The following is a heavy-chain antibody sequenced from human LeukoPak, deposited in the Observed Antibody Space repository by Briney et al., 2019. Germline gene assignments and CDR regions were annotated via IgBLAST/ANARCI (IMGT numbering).Heavy chain of an antibody. D-gene: IGHD4-17*01. J-gene: IGHJ4*02. CDR3: AGGDTTVTFDY. CDR2: ISSSGSTI. CDR1: GFTFSSYE. V-gene: IGHV3-48*03. Sequence: GGSLRLSCAASGFTFSSYEMNWVRQAPGKGLEWASYISSSGSTIYYADSVKGRFTISRDNAKNSLYLQMNSLRAEDTAVYYCAGGDTTVTFDYWGQGTLVTVSS.